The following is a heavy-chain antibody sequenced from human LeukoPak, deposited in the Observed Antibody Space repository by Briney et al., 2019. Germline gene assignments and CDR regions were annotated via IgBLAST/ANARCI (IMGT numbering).Heavy chain of an antibody. CDR2: IYYSGST. CDR3: ARDYGSGSYYNLQDAFDI. V-gene: IGHV4-31*03. J-gene: IGHJ3*02. CDR1: GGSISSGGYY. D-gene: IGHD3-10*01. Sequence: SQTLSLTCTVSGGSISSGGYYWSWIRQHPGKGLEWIGYIYYSGSTYYNPSLKSRVTISVDTSKNQFSLKLSSVTAADTAVYYCARDYGSGSYYNLQDAFDIWGQGTMVTVSS.